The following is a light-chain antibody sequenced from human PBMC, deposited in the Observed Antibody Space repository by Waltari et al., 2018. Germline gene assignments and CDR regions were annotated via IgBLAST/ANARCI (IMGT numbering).Light chain of an antibody. Sequence: EVVLTQSPGTLSLSPGERATLSCRARQSVSSSYLAWYQQKPGQAPRLLIYGASSRATGIPDRFSGSGSGTDFTLTISRLEPEDFAVYYCHQHYTTPWTFGQGTQVEL. CDR3: HQHYTTPWT. CDR1: QSVSSSY. J-gene: IGKJ1*01. V-gene: IGKV3-20*01. CDR2: GAS.